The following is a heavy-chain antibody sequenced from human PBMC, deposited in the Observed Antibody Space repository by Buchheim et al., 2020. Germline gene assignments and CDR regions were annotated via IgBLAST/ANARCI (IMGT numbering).Heavy chain of an antibody. J-gene: IGHJ4*02. CDR2: IKQDGSEK. V-gene: IGHV3-7*01. CDR3: ASRSSSWHKRDFLDY. CDR1: GFTFSSYW. Sequence: EVQLVESGGGLVQPGGSLRLSCAASGFTFSSYWMSWVRQAPGKGLEWVANIKQDGSEKYYVDSVEGRFTISRDNAKNSLYLQMNSLRAEDTAVYYCASRSSSWHKRDFLDYWGQGTL. D-gene: IGHD6-13*01.